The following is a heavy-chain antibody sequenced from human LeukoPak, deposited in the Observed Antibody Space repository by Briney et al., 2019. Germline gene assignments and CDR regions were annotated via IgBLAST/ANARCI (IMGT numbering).Heavy chain of an antibody. CDR3: ARVNYYDSSGYYYASPSDY. CDR1: GGAFCSYA. Sequence: ASVKVSCKAYGGAFCSYAISWVRQAPGQGLEWMGRIIPILGIANYAQKFQGRVTITADKSTSTAYMELSSLRSEDTAVYYCARVNYYDSSGYYYASPSDYWGQGTLVTVSS. V-gene: IGHV1-69*04. J-gene: IGHJ4*02. CDR2: IIPILGIA. D-gene: IGHD3-22*01.